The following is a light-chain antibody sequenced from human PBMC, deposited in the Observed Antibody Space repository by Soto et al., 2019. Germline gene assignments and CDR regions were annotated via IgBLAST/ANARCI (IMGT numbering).Light chain of an antibody. V-gene: IGLV2-23*01. J-gene: IGLJ2*01. CDR3: CSYAGGSTYV. Sequence: QSALTQPASVSGSPGQSITISCTGTSSDVGSYNLVSWYQQHPGKAPKLMIYEGSKRPSGVSNRFSGSKSGNTASLTISGLQAEDEDDYYCCSYAGGSTYVFGGGTKLTVL. CDR1: SSDVGSYNL. CDR2: EGS.